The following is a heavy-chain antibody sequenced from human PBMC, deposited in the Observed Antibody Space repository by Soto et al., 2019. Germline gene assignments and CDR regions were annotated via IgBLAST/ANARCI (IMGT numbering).Heavy chain of an antibody. D-gene: IGHD1-1*01. V-gene: IGHV3-23*01. CDR1: GXTVSSYS. J-gene: IGHJ5*02. CDR3: ARDPETGTSYWFDP. Sequence: GSLRLSCAASGXTVSSYSMSWVRQAPGKGLEWFSQISNSGGHTHYVDSVKGRFTISRYNSKNTLYLQMNSMRPEDPAVYYCARDPETGTSYWFDPWGQGTLGTVSS. CDR2: ISNSGGHT.